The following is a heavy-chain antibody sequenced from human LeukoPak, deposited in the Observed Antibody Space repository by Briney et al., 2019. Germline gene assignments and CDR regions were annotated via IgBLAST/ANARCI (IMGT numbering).Heavy chain of an antibody. V-gene: IGHV3-48*03. CDR1: GFTFRSYE. CDR3: ARVLVAFDY. CDR2: ISSSGSTI. D-gene: IGHD3-9*01. J-gene: IGHJ4*02. Sequence: QSGGPLRLSCAASGFTFRSYEMNWVRQAPGKGLEWVSYISSSGSTIYYADSVKGRFTISRDNAKNSLYLQMNSLRAEDTAVYYCARVLVAFDYWGQGTLVTVSS.